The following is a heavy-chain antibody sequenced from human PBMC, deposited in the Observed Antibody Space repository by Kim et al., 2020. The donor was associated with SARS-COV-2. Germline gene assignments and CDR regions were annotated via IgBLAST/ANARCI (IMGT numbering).Heavy chain of an antibody. J-gene: IGHJ4*02. Sequence: GRFTIARDNSKNTLYLQMNSLRAEDTALYYCARELADRYYEILTGYFDYWGQGTLVTVSS. CDR3: ARELADRYYEILTGYFDY. D-gene: IGHD3-9*01. V-gene: IGHV3-30*01.